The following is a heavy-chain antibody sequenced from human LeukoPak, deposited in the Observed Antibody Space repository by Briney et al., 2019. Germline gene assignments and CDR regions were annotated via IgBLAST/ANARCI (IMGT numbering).Heavy chain of an antibody. Sequence: GASVKVSCKASGGTFSSYAISWVRQAPGQGLEWMGGIIPIFGTANYAQKFQGRVTITTDESTSTAYMELSSLRSEDTAVYYCSTGETGTTLGVDYWGQGTLVTVSS. CDR2: IIPIFGTA. D-gene: IGHD1-7*01. J-gene: IGHJ4*02. CDR1: GGTFSSYA. V-gene: IGHV1-69*05. CDR3: STGETGTTLGVDY.